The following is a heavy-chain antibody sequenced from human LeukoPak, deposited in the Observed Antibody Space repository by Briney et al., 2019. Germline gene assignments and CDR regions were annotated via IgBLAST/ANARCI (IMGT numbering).Heavy chain of an antibody. J-gene: IGHJ5*02. CDR2: ISWNSGSI. V-gene: IGHV3-9*01. CDR3: AKSTGDILTGYYDNWFDP. Sequence: GRSLRLSCAASGFTFDDYAMHWVRQAPGKGLEWVSGISWNSGSIGYADSVKGRFTIPRDNAKNSLYLQMNSLRAEDTALYYCAKSTGDILTGYYDNWFDPWGQGTLVTVSS. D-gene: IGHD3-9*01. CDR1: GFTFDDYA.